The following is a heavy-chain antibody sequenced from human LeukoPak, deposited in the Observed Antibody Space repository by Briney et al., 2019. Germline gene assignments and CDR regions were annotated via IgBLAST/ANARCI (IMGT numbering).Heavy chain of an antibody. CDR3: ARHNWRDYMDV. J-gene: IGHJ6*03. CDR2: IY. CDR1: GGAISSSSYY. D-gene: IGHD1-20*01. V-gene: IGHV4-39*01. Sequence: SETLSLTCTVSGGAISSSSYYWGWIRQPPGKGLEWIGSIYSVDTSKNQFSLKLSSVTAADTAVYYCARHNWRDYMDVWGKGTTVTVSS.